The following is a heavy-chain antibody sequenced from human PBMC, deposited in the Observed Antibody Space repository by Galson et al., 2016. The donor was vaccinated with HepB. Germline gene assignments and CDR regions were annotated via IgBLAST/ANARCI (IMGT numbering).Heavy chain of an antibody. CDR3: AKDRGKRTSTAWFWFDP. J-gene: IGHJ5*02. Sequence: SLRLSCAASGFTFSSYGMHWVRQAPGKVPEWVAVISYDGKNKNYADSVHGRFIISRDSSKNTLYLQMNSLRTEDTAVYYCAKDRGKRTSTAWFWFDPWGQGTLVIVSS. CDR1: GFTFSSYG. D-gene: IGHD3-10*01. V-gene: IGHV3-30*18. CDR2: ISYDGKNK.